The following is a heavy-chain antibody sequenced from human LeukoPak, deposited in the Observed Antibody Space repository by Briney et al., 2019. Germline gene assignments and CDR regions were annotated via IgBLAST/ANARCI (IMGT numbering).Heavy chain of an antibody. CDR3: AKEYYDYVWGSYRRINDY. CDR1: GFTFSSYG. Sequence: TGGSLRLSCAASGFTFSSYGMHWVRQAPGKGLEWVAFIRYDGSNKYYADSVKGRFTISRDNSKNTLYLQMNSLRAEDTAVYCCAKEYYDYVWGSYRRINDYWGQGTLVTVSS. J-gene: IGHJ4*02. CDR2: IRYDGSNK. V-gene: IGHV3-30*02. D-gene: IGHD3-16*02.